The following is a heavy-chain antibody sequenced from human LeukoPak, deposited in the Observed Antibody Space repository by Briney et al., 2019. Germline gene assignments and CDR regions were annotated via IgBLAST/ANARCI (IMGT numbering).Heavy chain of an antibody. CDR2: ISWNSGSI. J-gene: IGHJ4*02. CDR1: GFTFDDYA. CDR3: ARDSLAAAVSYFDY. V-gene: IGHV3-9*01. Sequence: PGRSLRLSCAASGFTFDDYAMHWVRQAPGKGLEWVSGISWNSGSIGYADSVKGRFTISRDNAKNSLYLQMNSLRAEDTAVYYCARDSLAAAVSYFDYWGQGTLVTVSS. D-gene: IGHD6-13*01.